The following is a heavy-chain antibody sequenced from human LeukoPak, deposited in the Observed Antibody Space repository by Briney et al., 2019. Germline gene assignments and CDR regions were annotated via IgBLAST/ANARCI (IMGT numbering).Heavy chain of an antibody. Sequence: PGRSLGLSCAASGFTFSSYAMHWVRQAPGKGLEWVAVISYDGSNKYYADSVKGRFTISRDNSKNTVYLQMNSLRAEDTAIYYCAKDYGGDPFDYWGQGTLVTVSS. J-gene: IGHJ4*02. CDR3: AKDYGGDPFDY. CDR2: ISYDGSNK. V-gene: IGHV3-30-3*01. CDR1: GFTFSSYA. D-gene: IGHD4-23*01.